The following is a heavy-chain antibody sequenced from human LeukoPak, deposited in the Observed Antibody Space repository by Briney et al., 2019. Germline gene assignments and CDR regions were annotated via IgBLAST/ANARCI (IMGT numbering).Heavy chain of an antibody. V-gene: IGHV3-21*01. CDR3: ARWAPYGSGSYQPNFDY. CDR2: ISSSSSYI. D-gene: IGHD3-10*01. J-gene: IGHJ4*02. Sequence: GGSLRLSCAASGFTFSSYSMNWVRQAPGKGLEWVSSISSSSSYIYYADSVKGRFTISRDNAKNSLYLQMNSLRAEDTAVYHCARWAPYGSGSYQPNFDYWGQGTLVTVSS. CDR1: GFTFSSYS.